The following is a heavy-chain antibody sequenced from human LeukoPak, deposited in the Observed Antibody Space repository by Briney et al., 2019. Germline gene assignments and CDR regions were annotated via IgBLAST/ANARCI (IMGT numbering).Heavy chain of an antibody. V-gene: IGHV3-53*01. CDR3: AKADIVVVPAVMDV. D-gene: IGHD2-2*01. CDR1: GFTVSSNY. J-gene: IGHJ6*02. Sequence: GGSLRLSCAASGFTVSSNYMSWVRQAPGKGLEWVSVIYSGGSTYYADSVKGRFTISRDNSKNTLYLQMNSLRAEDTAVYYCAKADIVVVPAVMDVWGQGTTVTVSS. CDR2: IYSGGST.